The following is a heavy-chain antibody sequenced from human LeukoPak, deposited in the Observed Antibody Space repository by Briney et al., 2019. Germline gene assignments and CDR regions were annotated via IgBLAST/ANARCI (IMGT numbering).Heavy chain of an antibody. J-gene: IGHJ6*03. V-gene: IGHV3-48*03. CDR2: ISSSGSTI. Sequence: PGGSLRLSCAASGFTFSSYEMNWVRQAPGKGLEWVSYISSSGSTIYYADSVKGRFIISRDNAKNSLYLQMNSLRAEDTAVYYCASAQREWPPRYYYYYMDVWGKGTTVTVSS. D-gene: IGHD3-3*01. CDR1: GFTFSSYE. CDR3: ASAQREWPPRYYYYYMDV.